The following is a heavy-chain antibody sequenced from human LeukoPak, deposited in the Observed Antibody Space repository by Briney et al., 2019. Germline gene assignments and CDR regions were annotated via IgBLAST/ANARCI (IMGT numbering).Heavy chain of an antibody. CDR1: GFTFDDYT. J-gene: IGHJ1*01. CDR2: ISWDGGST. D-gene: IGHD3-9*01. CDR3: AKGAGPAPTIDDFFQH. V-gene: IGHV3-43*01. Sequence: GGSLRLSCAASGFTFDDYTMHWVRQAPGKGLEWVSLISWDGGSTYYADSMKGRFTISRDNSKNSLYLQMNSLRTEDTALYYCAKGAGPAPTIDDFFQHWGQGTLVIVSS.